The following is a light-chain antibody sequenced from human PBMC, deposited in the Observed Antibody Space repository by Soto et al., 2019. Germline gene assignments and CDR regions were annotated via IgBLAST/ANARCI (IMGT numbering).Light chain of an antibody. Sequence: QSVLTQPPSVSGAPGQRVTISCTGGSSNIGAGYDVHWYQQVPGTAPKLLIYGDNKRPSGVPDRFSGSKSGPSASLAITGLQAEDEADYYCHSYDSSLSAHVVFGGGTKLTVL. CDR1: SSNIGAGYD. V-gene: IGLV1-40*01. CDR3: HSYDSSLSAHVV. CDR2: GDN. J-gene: IGLJ2*01.